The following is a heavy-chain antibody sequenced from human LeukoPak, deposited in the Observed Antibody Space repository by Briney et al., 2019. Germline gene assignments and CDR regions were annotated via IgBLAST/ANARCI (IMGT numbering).Heavy chain of an antibody. Sequence: GGSLRLSCAVSGFTFSDYYMSWIRQAPGKGLEWVSYISSGSSSTNYADSVKGRFTISRDNAKSSLYLQMNSLRAEDTAVHYCASGGPVTTYDFDYWGQGTLVTVSS. CDR1: GFTFSDYY. CDR3: ASGGPVTTYDFDY. J-gene: IGHJ4*02. D-gene: IGHD4-17*01. V-gene: IGHV3-11*06. CDR2: ISSGSSST.